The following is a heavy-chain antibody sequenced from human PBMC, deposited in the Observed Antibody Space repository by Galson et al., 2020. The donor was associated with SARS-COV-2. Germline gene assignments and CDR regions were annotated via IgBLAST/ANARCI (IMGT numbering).Heavy chain of an antibody. CDR1: GDSISGGGYF. J-gene: IGHJ6*03. V-gene: IGHV4-61*09. CDR3: ARVGNGYDDILTGFYSDYYYYMDV. CDR2: IYSSGST. D-gene: IGHD3-9*01. Sequence: SETLSLTCTVSGDSISGGGYFWSWIRQPAGKGLEWIGHIYSSGSTDYNPSLNGRVTISVDTSKHQFPLKLSSVTAADTAVYFCARVGNGYDDILTGFYSDYYYYMDVWGKGTTVTISS.